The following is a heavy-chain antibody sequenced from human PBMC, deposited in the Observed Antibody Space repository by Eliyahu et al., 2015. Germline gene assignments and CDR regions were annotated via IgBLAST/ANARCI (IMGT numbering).Heavy chain of an antibody. CDR2: ISSSSTTI. CDR3: ARGRDYGDYLSDY. J-gene: IGHJ4*02. CDR1: GXXFSNYS. D-gene: IGHD4-17*01. V-gene: IGHV3-48*01. Sequence: EVQLVESGGGLVQPGGSXXLSCAASGXXFSNYSMNWVRQAPGKGLEWVSYISSSSTTIYYADSVKGRFTISRDNAKDSLYLQVNSLRAEDTAVYYCARGRDYGDYLSDYWGQGTLVTVSS.